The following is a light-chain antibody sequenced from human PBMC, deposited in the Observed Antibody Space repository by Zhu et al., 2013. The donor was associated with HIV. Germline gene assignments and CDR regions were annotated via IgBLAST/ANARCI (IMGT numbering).Light chain of an antibody. CDR2: AVS. J-gene: IGKJ2*01. V-gene: IGKV1-39*01. CDR1: QTVGNY. Sequence: IQMTQFPSSQSASVGDRVTIICRASQTVGNYLNWYQQKPGKAPNLLIYAVSTLQSGVPSRFSGGGSGTHFTLTIDCLQPEDFATYYCHQSHSSPQTFGQGTKLEIK. CDR3: HQSHSSPQT.